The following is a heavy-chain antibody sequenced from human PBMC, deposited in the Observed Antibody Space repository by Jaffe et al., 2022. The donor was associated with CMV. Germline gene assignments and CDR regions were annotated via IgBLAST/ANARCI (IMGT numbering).Heavy chain of an antibody. Sequence: EVQLVESGGGLVQPGGSLRLSCAASGFTFSSYEMNWVRQAPGKGLEWVSYISSSGSTIYYADSVKGRFTISRDNAKNSLYLQMNSLRAEDTAVYYCARDLVLGVGIVVVVAATPRNWGQGTLVTVSS. CDR3: ARDLVLGVGIVVVVAATPRN. V-gene: IGHV3-48*03. J-gene: IGHJ4*02. CDR2: ISSSGSTI. CDR1: GFTFSSYE. D-gene: IGHD2-15*01.